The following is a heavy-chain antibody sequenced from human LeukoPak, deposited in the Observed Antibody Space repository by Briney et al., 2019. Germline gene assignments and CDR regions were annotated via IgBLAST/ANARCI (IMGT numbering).Heavy chain of an antibody. CDR2: ISSSSSYI. Sequence: KLGGSLRLSCAASGFTFSSYSMSWVRQAPGKGLEWVSSISSSSSYIYYADSVKGRFAISRDNAKNSLYLQMNSLRAEDTAVYYCARVRYYDSSGYPIDYWGQGTLVTVSS. J-gene: IGHJ4*02. CDR3: ARVRYYDSSGYPIDY. D-gene: IGHD3-22*01. CDR1: GFTFSSYS. V-gene: IGHV3-21*01.